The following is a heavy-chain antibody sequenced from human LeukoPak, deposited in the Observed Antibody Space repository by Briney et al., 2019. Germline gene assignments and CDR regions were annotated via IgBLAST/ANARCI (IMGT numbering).Heavy chain of an antibody. V-gene: IGHV3-30-3*01. J-gene: IGHJ4*02. D-gene: IGHD3-22*01. Sequence: GRSLRLSCAASGFTFSSYAMHWVRQAPGKGLEWVAVISYDGSNKYYADSVKGRFTISRDNSKNTLYLQMNSLRAEDTAVYYCARKFGYYYDSSGITYPYYFDYWGQGTLVTVSS. CDR1: GFTFSSYA. CDR2: ISYDGSNK. CDR3: ARKFGYYYDSSGITYPYYFDY.